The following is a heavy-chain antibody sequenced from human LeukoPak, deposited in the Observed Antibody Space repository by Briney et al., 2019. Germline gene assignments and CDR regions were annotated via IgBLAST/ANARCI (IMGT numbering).Heavy chain of an antibody. J-gene: IGHJ4*02. CDR1: GITFSRFW. CDR3: ARVPYDSSGSDY. V-gene: IGHV3-7*03. Sequence: GVSLRLSCAASGITFSRFWMSWVRQAPGKGLQWVANINQDGSEKHYVDSVKGRFTISRDNAENSLYLQMNSLRAEDTAVYYCARVPYDSSGSDYWGQGTLVTVSS. D-gene: IGHD3-22*01. CDR2: INQDGSEK.